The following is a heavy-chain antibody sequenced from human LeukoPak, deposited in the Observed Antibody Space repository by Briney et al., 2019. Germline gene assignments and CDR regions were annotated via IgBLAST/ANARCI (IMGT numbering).Heavy chain of an antibody. D-gene: IGHD1-26*01. CDR1: GYTLTELS. CDR3: ARDRYGVRSGSCDY. Sequence: ASVKVSCKVSGYTLTELSMHWVRQAPGKGLEWMGGFDPEDGETIYAQKFQGRVTMTEDTSTDTAYMELRSLRYDDTAVYYCARDRYGVRSGSCDYWGQGTLVTVSS. V-gene: IGHV1-24*01. J-gene: IGHJ4*02. CDR2: FDPEDGET.